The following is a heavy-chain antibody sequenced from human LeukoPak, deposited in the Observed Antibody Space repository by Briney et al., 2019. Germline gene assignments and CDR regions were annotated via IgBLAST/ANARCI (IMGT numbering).Heavy chain of an antibody. CDR1: GFAFSNYD. J-gene: IGHJ6*02. CDR2: ISYDGGKK. V-gene: IGHV3-30*18. CDR3: AKDLTILVYYYYGMDV. Sequence: GGSLRLSCAASGFAFSNYDMHWARQAPGKGLEWVAGISYDGGKKYNSDSVKGRFTISRDNSENTVYLQMNSLRVEDTALYFCAKDLTILVYYYYGMDVWGQGTTVTVSS. D-gene: IGHD2/OR15-2a*01.